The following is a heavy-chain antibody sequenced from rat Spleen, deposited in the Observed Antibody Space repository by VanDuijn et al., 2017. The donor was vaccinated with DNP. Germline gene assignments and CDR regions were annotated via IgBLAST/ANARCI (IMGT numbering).Heavy chain of an antibody. CDR2: INYDGRGT. J-gene: IGHJ2*01. CDR3: ASRAPGDYFYGGYFDY. Sequence: EVQLVESGGGLVQPGRSLKLSCAASGLTFSNYDMAWVRQAPTTGLEWVASINYDGRGTYNGDSVKGRFTISRDNAKSTLYLQMDSLRSEDTATYYCASRAPGDYFYGGYFDYWGQGVMVTVSS. CDR1: GLTFSNYD. V-gene: IGHV5-7*01. D-gene: IGHD1-6*01.